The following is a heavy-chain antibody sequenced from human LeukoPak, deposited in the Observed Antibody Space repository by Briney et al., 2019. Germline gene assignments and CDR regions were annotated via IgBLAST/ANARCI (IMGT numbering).Heavy chain of an antibody. Sequence: GGSLRLSCAASGFTFSSYGMHWVRQAPGKGLEWVAFIRYDGSNKYYADSVKGRFTISRDNSKNTLYLQMNSLRAEDTAVYYCARAHYYDSSGYYNWFDPWGQGTLVTVSS. CDR3: ARAHYYDSSGYYNWFDP. CDR2: IRYDGSNK. J-gene: IGHJ5*02. CDR1: GFTFSSYG. D-gene: IGHD3-22*01. V-gene: IGHV3-30*02.